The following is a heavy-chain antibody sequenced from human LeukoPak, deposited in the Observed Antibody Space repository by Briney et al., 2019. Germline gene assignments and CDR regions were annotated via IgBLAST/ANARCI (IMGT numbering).Heavy chain of an antibody. D-gene: IGHD3-22*01. Sequence: PSETLSLTCTVSGGSVSSGNCFWAWIRQPPGKGLEWIGYMYYSGSNKYNPSLKSRVTISVDTSKNQFSLKLSSVTAADTAVYYCAREVVAAGGDWFDPWGQGTLVTVSS. V-gene: IGHV4-61*01. CDR2: MYYSGSN. CDR1: GGSVSSGNCF. CDR3: AREVVAAGGDWFDP. J-gene: IGHJ5*02.